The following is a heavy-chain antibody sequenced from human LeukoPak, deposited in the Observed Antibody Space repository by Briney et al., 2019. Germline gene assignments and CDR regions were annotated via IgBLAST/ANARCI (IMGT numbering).Heavy chain of an antibody. Sequence: GGSLRLSCAAFGFTVSNNFLSWVRQAPGKGLEWVSVLYSGGTTFYADSVKGRFTISRDNSMNTLYLQMKSLRPEDTAVYYCASRDSSGYSSPLDYWGQGTLVTVSS. CDR1: GFTVSNNF. J-gene: IGHJ4*02. CDR3: ASRDSSGYSSPLDY. V-gene: IGHV3-53*05. D-gene: IGHD3-22*01. CDR2: LYSGGTT.